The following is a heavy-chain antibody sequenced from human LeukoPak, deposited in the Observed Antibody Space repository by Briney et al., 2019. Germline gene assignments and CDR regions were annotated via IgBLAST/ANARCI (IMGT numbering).Heavy chain of an antibody. V-gene: IGHV4-34*01. J-gene: IGHJ4*02. CDR3: ARANCSSTSCYSGSLIDS. CDR2: INHSGST. D-gene: IGHD2-2*01. Sequence: PSETLFLTCAVYGGSFSGYYWTWIRQPPGKGLEWIGEINHSGSTNHNPSLKSRVTISVDTSKNQFSLKLSSVTAADAAVYYCARANCSSTSCYSGSLIDSWGQGTLVTVSS. CDR1: GGSFSGYY.